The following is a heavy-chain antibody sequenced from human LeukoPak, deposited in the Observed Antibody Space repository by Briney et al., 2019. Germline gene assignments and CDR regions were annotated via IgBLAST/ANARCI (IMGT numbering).Heavy chain of an antibody. CDR3: ARDMLAVPSNRFDP. CDR1: GSTFTSYY. D-gene: IGHD2-8*01. CDR2: INPSGGGT. V-gene: IGHV1-46*01. Sequence: ASVKVSCKASGSTFTSYYIHWVRQAPGQGLEWMGVINPSGGGTSYAQKFQGRVTMTRDTSTSTVYMDLRSLRSEDTAVYFCARDMLAVPSNRFDPWGQGTLVTVSS. J-gene: IGHJ5*02.